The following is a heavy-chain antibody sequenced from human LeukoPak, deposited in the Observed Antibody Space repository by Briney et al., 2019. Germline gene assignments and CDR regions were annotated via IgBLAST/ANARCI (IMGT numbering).Heavy chain of an antibody. D-gene: IGHD3-16*02. V-gene: IGHV4-39*01. J-gene: IGHJ5*02. CDR2: IYYSGST. CDR1: GGSISSSSYY. Sequence: SETLSLTCTVSGGSISSSSYYWGWIRQPPGKGLEWIGSIYYSGSTYYNPSRKSRVTITVDTSKNQFSLKLSSVTAADTAVYYCARWAIRLGELSQRFDPWGQGTLVTVSS. CDR3: ARWAIRLGELSQRFDP.